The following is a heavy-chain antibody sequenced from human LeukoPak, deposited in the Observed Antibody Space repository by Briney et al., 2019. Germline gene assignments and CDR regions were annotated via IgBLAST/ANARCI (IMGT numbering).Heavy chain of an antibody. Sequence: GGSLRLSCAASGFTFSSYSMNWVRQAPGKGLEWVSSISSSSSYIYYADSVKGRFTISRDNAKNSLYLQMNSLRAEDTAVYYCAREGDSSPDFDYWGQGTLVTVSS. CDR1: GFTFSSYS. CDR2: ISSSSSYI. CDR3: AREGDSSPDFDY. J-gene: IGHJ4*02. V-gene: IGHV3-21*01. D-gene: IGHD6-13*01.